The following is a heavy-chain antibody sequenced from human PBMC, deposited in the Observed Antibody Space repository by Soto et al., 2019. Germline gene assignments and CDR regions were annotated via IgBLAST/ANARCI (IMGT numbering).Heavy chain of an antibody. CDR3: ARHNYYGSGSFRQFPSY. J-gene: IGHJ4*02. V-gene: IGHV4-39*01. D-gene: IGHD3-10*01. CDR2: IYYSGST. CDR1: GGSISSSSYY. Sequence: SETLSLTCTVSGGSISSSSYYWGWIRQPPGKGLEWIGSIYYSGSTYYNPSLKSRVTISVDTSKNQFSLKLSSVTAADTAVYYCARHNYYGSGSFRQFPSYWGQGTLVTVSS.